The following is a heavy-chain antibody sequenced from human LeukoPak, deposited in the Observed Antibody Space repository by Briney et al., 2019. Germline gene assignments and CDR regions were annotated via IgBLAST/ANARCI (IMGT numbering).Heavy chain of an antibody. J-gene: IGHJ6*04. Sequence: GGPLRLSCAASGFTFSSYGMHWVRQAPGKGLEWVAVISYDGSNKYYADSVKGRFTISRDNSKNTLYLQMNSLRAEDTAVYYCAKEIDIVVVPAADPFHYYYGMDVWGKGTTVTVSS. D-gene: IGHD2-2*01. CDR1: GFTFSSYG. CDR3: AKEIDIVVVPAADPFHYYYGMDV. CDR2: ISYDGSNK. V-gene: IGHV3-30*18.